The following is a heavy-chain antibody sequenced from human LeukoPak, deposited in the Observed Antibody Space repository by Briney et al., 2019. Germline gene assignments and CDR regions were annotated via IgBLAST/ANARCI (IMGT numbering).Heavy chain of an antibody. J-gene: IGHJ6*02. CDR2: IYYSGST. CDR1: GGSISSYY. CDR3: ARLGIRYFDWPPVYYGMDV. D-gene: IGHD3-9*01. Sequence: SETLSLTCTVSGGSISSYYWSWIRQPPGKGLEWIGYIYYSGSTNYNPSLKSRVTISVDTSKTQFSLKLSSVTAADTAVYYCARLGIRYFDWPPVYYGMDVWGQGTTVTVSS. V-gene: IGHV4-59*08.